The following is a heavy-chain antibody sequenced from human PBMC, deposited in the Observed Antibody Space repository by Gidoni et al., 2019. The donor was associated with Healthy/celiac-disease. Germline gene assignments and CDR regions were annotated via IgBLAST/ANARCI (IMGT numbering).Heavy chain of an antibody. J-gene: IGHJ6*02. CDR3: ARDRDTGDYGGADGMDV. Sequence: EVQLVESGGGLVQPGGSLRLSCAASGFTFSSYWMSWVRQAPGKGLEWVANIKQDGSEKYYVDSVKGRFTISRDNANNSLYLQMNSLRAEYTAVYYCARDRDTGDYGGADGMDVWGQGTTVTVSS. CDR2: IKQDGSEK. V-gene: IGHV3-7*01. D-gene: IGHD4-17*01. CDR1: GFTFSSYW.